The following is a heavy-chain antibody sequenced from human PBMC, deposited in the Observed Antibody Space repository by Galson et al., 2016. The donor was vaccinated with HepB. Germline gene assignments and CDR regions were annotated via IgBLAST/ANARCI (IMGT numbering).Heavy chain of an antibody. Sequence: SLRLSCAASEFTFSDYAVTWVRQAPGKGLEWVSSISSNGDYIYYADSVKGRFTISRDNARNSLYLQMNSLRAEDTALYYCARCSGDYGFWSTYYPYYFDYWGQGALVTVSS. CDR2: ISSNGDYI. D-gene: IGHD3-3*01. J-gene: IGHJ4*02. CDR1: EFTFSDYA. CDR3: ARCSGDYGFWSTYYPYYFDY. V-gene: IGHV3-21*01.